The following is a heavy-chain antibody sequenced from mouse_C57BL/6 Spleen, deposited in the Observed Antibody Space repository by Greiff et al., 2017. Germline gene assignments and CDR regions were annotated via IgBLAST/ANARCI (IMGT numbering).Heavy chain of an antibody. CDR3: ARQSPDGYYYAMDY. J-gene: IGHJ4*01. CDR2: INPSTGGT. CDR1: GYSFTGYY. V-gene: IGHV1-42*01. D-gene: IGHD2-3*01. Sequence: VQLQQSGPELVKPGASVKISCKASGYSFTGYYMNWVKQSPEKSLEWIGEINPSTGGTTYNQKFKAKATLTVDKSSSTAYMQLKSLTSEDSAVYYCARQSPDGYYYAMDYWGQGTSVTVSS.